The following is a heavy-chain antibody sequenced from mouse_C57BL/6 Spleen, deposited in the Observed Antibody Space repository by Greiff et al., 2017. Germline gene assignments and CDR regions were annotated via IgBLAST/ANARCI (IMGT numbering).Heavy chain of an antibody. V-gene: IGHV1-82*01. CDR1: GYAFSSYW. CDR2: IYPGDGDT. CDR3: ARYYYSNYDAMDY. D-gene: IGHD2-5*01. J-gene: IGHJ4*01. Sequence: QVQLQQSGPELVKPGASVKISCKASGYAFSSYWMNWVKQRPGQGLEWIGRIYPGDGDTKYNGKFKGKATLTADKSSSTAYMQLSSLTSEASAVSFCARYYYSNYDAMDYWGQGTSVTVSS.